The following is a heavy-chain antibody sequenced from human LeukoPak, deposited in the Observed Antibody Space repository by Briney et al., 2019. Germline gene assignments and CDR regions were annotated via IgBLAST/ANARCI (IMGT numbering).Heavy chain of an antibody. Sequence: PSETLSLTCAVSGGSLSDSYWSWIRQSPGKGLEWIGEINHSGGTNYNPSLKRRVTISVDPSKSHFSLRVTSVTAADTAVYYCARVRADSIGWSPDFDYWGQGTLVTVSS. V-gene: IGHV4-34*01. CDR2: INHSGGT. CDR1: GGSLSDSY. CDR3: ARVRADSIGWSPDFDY. D-gene: IGHD6-19*01. J-gene: IGHJ4*02.